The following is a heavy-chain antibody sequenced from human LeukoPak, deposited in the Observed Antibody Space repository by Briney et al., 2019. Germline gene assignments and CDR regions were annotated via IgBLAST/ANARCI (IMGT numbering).Heavy chain of an antibody. CDR2: IYTSGST. CDR3: ARMPYYDFWSGYYYYYMDV. V-gene: IGHV4-4*07. CDR1: GGSLSSYY. D-gene: IGHD3-3*01. J-gene: IGHJ6*03. Sequence: SETLSLTCTVSGGSLSSYYWSWIRQPAGKGLEWIGRIYTSGSTNYNPSLKSRVTISVDKSKNQFSLKLSSVTAADTAVYYCARMPYYDFWSGYYYYYMDVWGKGTTVTVSS.